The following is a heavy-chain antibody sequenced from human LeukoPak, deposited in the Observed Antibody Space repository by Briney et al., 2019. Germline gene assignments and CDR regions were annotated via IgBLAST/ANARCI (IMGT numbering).Heavy chain of an antibody. CDR3: ARHLKRAAFDI. Sequence: PSETLSLTCTVSGGSISSYYWSWIRQPPGKGLEWIGYIYYSGSTNYNPSLKSRVTISVDTSENQFSLKLSSVTAADTAVYYCARHLKRAAFDIWGQGTMVTVSS. J-gene: IGHJ3*02. V-gene: IGHV4-59*08. CDR2: IYYSGST. CDR1: GGSISSYY.